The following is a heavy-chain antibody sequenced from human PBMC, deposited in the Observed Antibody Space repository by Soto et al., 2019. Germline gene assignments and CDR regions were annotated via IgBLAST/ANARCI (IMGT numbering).Heavy chain of an antibody. CDR3: ARVLGDDLLTGYSDVDTALGVFDF. Sequence: PSETLSLTCTVSGGSISSYYWSWIRQPPGKGLEWIGFIYYSGSTNYNPSLKSRVTISVDTSKNQFSLILSSVTAADTAVYYCARVLGDDLLTGYSDVDTALGVFDFWGRGTLVTVS. V-gene: IGHV4-59*08. CDR1: GGSISSYY. J-gene: IGHJ4*02. CDR2: IYYSGST. D-gene: IGHD3-9*01.